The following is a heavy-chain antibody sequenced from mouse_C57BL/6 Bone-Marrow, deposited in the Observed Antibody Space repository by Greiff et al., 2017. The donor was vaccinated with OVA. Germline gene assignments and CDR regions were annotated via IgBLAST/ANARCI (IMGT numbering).Heavy chain of an antibody. CDR2: ISDGGSYT. CDR3: ARDRAYYGSLPYFDY. D-gene: IGHD1-1*01. V-gene: IGHV5-4*01. J-gene: IGHJ2*01. Sequence: EVMLVESGGGLVKPGGSLKLSCAASGFTFSSYAMSWVRQTPEKRLEWVATISDGGSYTYYPDNVKGRFTISRDNAKTNLYLQMSHLKSEDTAMYYCARDRAYYGSLPYFDYWGQGTTLTVSS. CDR1: GFTFSSYA.